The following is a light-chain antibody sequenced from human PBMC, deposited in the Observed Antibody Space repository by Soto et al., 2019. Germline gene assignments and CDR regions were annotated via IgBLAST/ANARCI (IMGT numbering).Light chain of an antibody. CDR3: QTWGTGIQV. CDR1: SGHSSYA. V-gene: IGLV4-69*01. Sequence: QPVLTQSPSASASLGASVKLTCTLSSGHSSYAIAWHQQQPEKGPRYLMKLNSDGSHSKGDGIPDRFSGSSSGAERYLTISSLQSEDEADYYCQTWGTGIQVFGGGTGDRP. CDR2: LNSDGSH. J-gene: IGLJ2*01.